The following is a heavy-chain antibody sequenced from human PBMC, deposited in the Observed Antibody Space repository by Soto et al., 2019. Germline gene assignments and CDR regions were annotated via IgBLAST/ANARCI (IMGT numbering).Heavy chain of an antibody. J-gene: IGHJ5*02. CDR2: IYYDGGT. Sequence: SETLSLTCAVSGGSMTNSDYDWDWIRRPPGEGLEWIGTIYYDGGTYYNPSLKSRVTMSVDTSKNHFSMRLTSVTAADTAVYYCARRTRLYDCLDPWGRGTLVPVSS. D-gene: IGHD3-3*01. CDR3: ARRTRLYDCLDP. V-gene: IGHV4-39*02. CDR1: GGSMTNSDYD.